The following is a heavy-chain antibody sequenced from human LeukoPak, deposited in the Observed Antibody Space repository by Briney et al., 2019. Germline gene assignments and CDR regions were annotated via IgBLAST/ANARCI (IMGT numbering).Heavy chain of an antibody. CDR3: ARDGRWGYDY. CDR2: IYTSGST. D-gene: IGHD5-24*01. CDR1: GGSISSGSYY. Sequence: ASETLSLTRTVSGGSISSGSYYWSWIRQPAGKGLEWIGRIYTSGSTNYNPSLKSRVTISVDTSKNQFSLKLSSVTAADTAVYYCARDGRWGYDYWGQGTLVTVSS. V-gene: IGHV4-61*02. J-gene: IGHJ4*02.